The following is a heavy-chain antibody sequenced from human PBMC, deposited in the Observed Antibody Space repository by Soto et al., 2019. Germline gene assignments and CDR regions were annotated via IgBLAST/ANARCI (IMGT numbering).Heavy chain of an antibody. Sequence: QVQLVQSGAEEKKPGASVKVSCKASGYTFTSYAMHWVRQAPGQRLEWMGWINAGNGNTKYSQKFQGRVTITRDTSASTAYMVLSSLRSEDTAVYYCASSATTADYYYGMDVWGQGTTVTVSS. CDR1: GYTFTSYA. J-gene: IGHJ6*02. D-gene: IGHD1-26*01. V-gene: IGHV1-3*05. CDR2: INAGNGNT. CDR3: ASSATTADYYYGMDV.